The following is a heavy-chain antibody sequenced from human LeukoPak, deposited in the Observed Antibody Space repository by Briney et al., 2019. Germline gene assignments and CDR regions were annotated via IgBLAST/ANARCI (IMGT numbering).Heavy chain of an antibody. CDR2: ISGSDGST. V-gene: IGHV3-23*01. CDR1: GFTFRIYA. D-gene: IGHD3-16*01. CDR3: ARDANDYASPPDY. Sequence: PGGSLRLSCAASGFTFRIYAMSWVRQAPGKGLEWVSTISGSDGSTNYADSVKGRFSISRDNAKSSLYLQMSSLRAEDTALYYCARDANDYASPPDYWGQGTLVTVSS. J-gene: IGHJ4*02.